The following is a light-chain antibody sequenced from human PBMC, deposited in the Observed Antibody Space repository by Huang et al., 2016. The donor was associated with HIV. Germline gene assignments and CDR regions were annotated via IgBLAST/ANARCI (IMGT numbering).Light chain of an antibody. Sequence: DIVMTQSPLSLPVTPGEPASISCRSSQSLLHSNGYNYLDWYLQKPGQSPQLLIYLGSNRASGVPDRCSGSGSGTDFTLKISRVGAEDVGVYYCMQALQTPYTFGQGTKLEIK. V-gene: IGKV2-28*01. CDR1: QSLLHSNGYNY. J-gene: IGKJ2*01. CDR2: LGS. CDR3: MQALQTPYT.